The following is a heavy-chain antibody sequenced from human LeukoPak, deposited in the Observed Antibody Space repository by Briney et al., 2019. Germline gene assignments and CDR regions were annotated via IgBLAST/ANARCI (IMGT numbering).Heavy chain of an antibody. V-gene: IGHV1-46*01. D-gene: IGHD5-24*01. CDR1: GYTFTSNY. CDR2: ISPSGGSS. CDR3: ARDNSVRDEAWWFNP. Sequence: ASVKVSCKAFGYTFTSNYMHWVRQAPGQGPGWMGVISPSGGSSTYAQKFQGRVTLTRDMSTSTDYLELSSLRSDDTAVYYCARDNSVRDEAWWFNPWGQGTLVTVAS. J-gene: IGHJ5*02.